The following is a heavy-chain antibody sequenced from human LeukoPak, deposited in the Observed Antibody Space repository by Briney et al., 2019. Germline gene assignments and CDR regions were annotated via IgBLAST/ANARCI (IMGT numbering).Heavy chain of an antibody. Sequence: GGSLRLSCAACGFTFSNYEMHWVRQARGGGLEWLSYISRGGETIYYADSVKGRFTNSSYSDNHSLDLQTNNLRAEDTAVYYCARGRLLRLPYFFHSWGQGTLVTVPS. V-gene: IGHV3-48*03. CDR3: ARGRLLRLPYFFHS. CDR1: GFTFSNYE. J-gene: IGHJ4*02. CDR2: ISRGGETI. D-gene: IGHD1-26*01.